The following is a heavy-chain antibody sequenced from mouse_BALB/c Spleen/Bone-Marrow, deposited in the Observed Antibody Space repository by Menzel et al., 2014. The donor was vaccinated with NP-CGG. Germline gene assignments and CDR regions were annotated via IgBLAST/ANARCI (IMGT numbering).Heavy chain of an antibody. CDR2: ISSGGSYI. D-gene: IGHD2-12*01. Sequence: EVKLMESGGGLVKSGGSLKLSCAASGFTFSNYAMSWVRQSPEKRLEWVAEISSGGSYIYYPDTLTGRFTISRDNAKNTLYLEMSSLRSEDTAMYYCSSYAYWGPGTLVTVSA. CDR1: GFTFSNYA. CDR3: SSYAY. V-gene: IGHV5-9-4*01. J-gene: IGHJ3*01.